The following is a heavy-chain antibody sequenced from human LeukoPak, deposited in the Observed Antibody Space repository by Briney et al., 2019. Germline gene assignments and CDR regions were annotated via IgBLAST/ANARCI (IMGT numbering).Heavy chain of an antibody. Sequence: GGSLRLSCADSGFTFDDYGMSWVRQAPGKGLEWVSGINWNGGSTGYADSVKGRFTISRDNAKNSLYLQMNSLRAEDTALYYCARGASSSKAEYFQHWGQGTLVTVSS. J-gene: IGHJ1*01. CDR3: ARGASSSKAEYFQH. V-gene: IGHV3-20*04. CDR1: GFTFDDYG. D-gene: IGHD6-6*01. CDR2: INWNGGST.